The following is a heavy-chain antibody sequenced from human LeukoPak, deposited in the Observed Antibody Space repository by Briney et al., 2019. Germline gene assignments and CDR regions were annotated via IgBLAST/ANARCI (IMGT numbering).Heavy chain of an antibody. Sequence: GGSLRLSCAASGFTFSSYAMSWVRPAPGKGLEWVSAISGSGGSTYYADSVKGRFTISRDDAKDSLSLQMNSLRAEDTAVYYCARDMGASSWHAFDNWGQGTLVTVSS. J-gene: IGHJ4*02. CDR3: ARDMGASSWHAFDN. V-gene: IGHV3-23*01. D-gene: IGHD6-13*01. CDR2: ISGSGGST. CDR1: GFTFSSYA.